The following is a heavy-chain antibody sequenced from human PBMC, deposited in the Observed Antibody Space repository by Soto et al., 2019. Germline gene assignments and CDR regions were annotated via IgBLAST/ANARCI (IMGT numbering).Heavy chain of an antibody. J-gene: IGHJ4*02. CDR2: ISYDGSNK. V-gene: IGHV3-30*18. D-gene: IGHD5-12*01. CDR3: ANTGRGYSGYDAYYFDY. Sequence: XGSLRLFCAASGFTFSSYDMHWVRQAPGKGLEWVAVISYDGSNKYYADSVKGRFTISRDNSKNTLYLQMNSLRAEDTAVYYCANTGRGYSGYDAYYFDYWGQGSLVTVSS. CDR1: GFTFSSYD.